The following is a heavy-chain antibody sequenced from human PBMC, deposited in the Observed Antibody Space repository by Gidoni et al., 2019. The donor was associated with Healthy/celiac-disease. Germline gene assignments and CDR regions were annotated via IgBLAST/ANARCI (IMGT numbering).Heavy chain of an antibody. D-gene: IGHD2-15*01. CDR3: ARDYAGVVVAVPFDY. Sequence: EVQLVESGGGLVQPGGSLRLSCAASGFTFSSYSMNWVRQAPGKGLEWVSYISSSSSTIYYADSVKGRFTISRDNAKNSLYLQMNSLRDEDTAVYYCARDYAGVVVAVPFDYWGQGTLVTVSS. V-gene: IGHV3-48*02. J-gene: IGHJ4*02. CDR1: GFTFSSYS. CDR2: ISSSSSTI.